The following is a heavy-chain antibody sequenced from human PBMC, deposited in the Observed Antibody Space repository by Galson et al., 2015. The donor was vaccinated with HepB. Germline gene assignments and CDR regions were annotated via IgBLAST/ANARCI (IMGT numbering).Heavy chain of an antibody. J-gene: IGHJ4*02. V-gene: IGHV3-30*03. CDR2: ISYDGSNK. Sequence: SLRLSCAASGFTFSSYGMHWVRQAPGKGLEWVAVISYDGSNKYYADSVKGRFTISRDNSKNTLYLQMNSLRAEDTAVYYCASLYYDFWSGYYINMGYSSSWYKRGGHFFDYWGQGTLVTVSS. CDR3: ASLYYDFWSGYYINMGYSSSWYKRGGHFFDY. CDR1: GFTFSSYG. D-gene: IGHD3-3*01.